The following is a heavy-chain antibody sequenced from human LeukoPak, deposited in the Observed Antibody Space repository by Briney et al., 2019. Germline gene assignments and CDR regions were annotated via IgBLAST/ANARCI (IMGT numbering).Heavy chain of an antibody. J-gene: IGHJ4*02. Sequence: GASVKVSCKASGYTFTSYGISWVRQATGQGLEWMGWISAYNGNTNYVQKLQGRVTMTTDTSTSTAYMELRSLRSDDTAVYYCARLQTAPELDYWGQGTLVTVSS. D-gene: IGHD1-14*01. CDR1: GYTFTSYG. V-gene: IGHV1-18*01. CDR2: ISAYNGNT. CDR3: ARLQTAPELDY.